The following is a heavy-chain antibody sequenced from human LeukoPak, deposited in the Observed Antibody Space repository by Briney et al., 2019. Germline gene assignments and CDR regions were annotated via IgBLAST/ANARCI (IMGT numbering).Heavy chain of an antibody. Sequence: PSETLSLTCTVSGYSISSGYYWGWIRQPPGKGLEWIGSIYYSGSTYYNPSLKSRVTISVDTSKNQFSLKLSSVTAADTALYYCARLNSPGWFDPWGQGTLVTVSS. D-gene: IGHD4-23*01. V-gene: IGHV4-38-2*02. CDR3: ARLNSPGWFDP. CDR2: IYYSGST. CDR1: GYSISSGYY. J-gene: IGHJ5*02.